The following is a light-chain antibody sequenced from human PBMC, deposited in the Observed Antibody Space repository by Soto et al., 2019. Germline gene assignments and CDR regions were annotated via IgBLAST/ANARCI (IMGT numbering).Light chain of an antibody. CDR1: QGIRND. CDR3: LQDYSCLWT. CDR2: AAS. Sequence: AIQLTQSPSSLSASVGDRVTITCRASQGIRNDLGWYQQKPGKAPKLLIYAASSLQSGVPSRFSGSASGTDFTLTISSLQPEDFATYYCLQDYSCLWTFGQGTKVDIK. V-gene: IGKV1-6*01. J-gene: IGKJ1*01.